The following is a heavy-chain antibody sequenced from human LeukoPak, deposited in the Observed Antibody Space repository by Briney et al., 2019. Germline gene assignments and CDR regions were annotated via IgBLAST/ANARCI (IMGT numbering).Heavy chain of an antibody. D-gene: IGHD2-2*03. V-gene: IGHV4-39*01. CDR2: IYYSGST. Sequence: SETLSLTCTVSGGSISSSSYYWGWIRQPPGKGLEWIGGIYYSGSTYYNPSLKSRVTISVDTSKNQFSLKLSSVTAADTAVYYCARRTGYCSSTSCYYYFDYWGQGTLVTVSS. CDR1: GGSISSSSYY. CDR3: ARRTGYCSSTSCYYYFDY. J-gene: IGHJ4*02.